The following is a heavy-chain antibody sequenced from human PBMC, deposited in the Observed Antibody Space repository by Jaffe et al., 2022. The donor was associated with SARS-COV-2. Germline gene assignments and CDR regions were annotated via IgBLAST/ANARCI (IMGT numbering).Heavy chain of an antibody. J-gene: IGHJ4*02. CDR3: ARDPPKGSGSYYTFDY. Sequence: EVQLVESGGGLVQPGGSLRLSCAASGFTFSSYWMSWVRQAPGKGLEWVANIKQDGSEKYYVDSVKGRFTISRDNAKNSLYLQMNSLRAEDTAVYYCARDPPKGSGSYYTFDYWGQGTLVTVSS. D-gene: IGHD3-10*01. CDR1: GFTFSSYW. CDR2: IKQDGSEK. V-gene: IGHV3-7*01.